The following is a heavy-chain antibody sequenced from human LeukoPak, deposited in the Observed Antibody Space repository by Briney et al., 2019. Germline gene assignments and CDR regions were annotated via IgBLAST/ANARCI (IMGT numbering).Heavy chain of an antibody. D-gene: IGHD1-26*01. J-gene: IGHJ4*02. CDR3: ARQVGSYYGY. CDR1: GGSISSSSYY. CDR2: IYYSGST. Sequence: SETLSLTCTVSGGSISSSSYYWGWIRQPPGKRLEWIGSIYYSGSTYYNPSLKSRVTISVDTSKNQFSLKLSSVTAADTAVYYCARQVGSYYGYWGQGTLVTLYS. V-gene: IGHV4-39*01.